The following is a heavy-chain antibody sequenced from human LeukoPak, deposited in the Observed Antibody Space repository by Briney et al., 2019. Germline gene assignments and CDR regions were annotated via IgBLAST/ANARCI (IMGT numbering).Heavy chain of an antibody. CDR3: ARVGFHSGSSD. V-gene: IGHV4-31*11. Sequence: SETLSLTCAVSGDSINSGGYFWSWIRQHPGKGLEWIGYIYYSGSTYYNPSLKSRVTISVDTSKNQFSLKLSSVTAADTAVYYCARVGFHSGSSDWGQGTLVTVSS. J-gene: IGHJ4*02. CDR2: IYYSGST. CDR1: GDSINSGGYF. D-gene: IGHD1-26*01.